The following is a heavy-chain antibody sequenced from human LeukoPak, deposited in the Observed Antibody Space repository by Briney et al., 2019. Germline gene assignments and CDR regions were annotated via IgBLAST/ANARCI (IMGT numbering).Heavy chain of an antibody. CDR1: GGTFSSYA. CDR3: ARDGRLSNDAFDI. D-gene: IGHD3-16*02. V-gene: IGHV1-69*05. Sequence: SVKVSCKASGGTFSSYAISWVRQDPGQGLEWMGGIIPVFGTANYAQKFQGRVTITTDESTSTAYMELSSLRSEDTAVYYCARDGRLSNDAFDIWGQGTMVTVSS. J-gene: IGHJ3*02. CDR2: IIPVFGTA.